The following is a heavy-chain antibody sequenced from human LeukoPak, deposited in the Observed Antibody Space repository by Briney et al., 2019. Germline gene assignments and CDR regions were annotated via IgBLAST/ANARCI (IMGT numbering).Heavy chain of an antibody. D-gene: IGHD6-19*01. V-gene: IGHV1-2*02. CDR2: INPNSGGT. J-gene: IGHJ6*03. CDR3: ARAFPSSGWYYYYYYMDV. CDR1: GYTFTGYY. Sequence: ASVKVSCKASGYTFTGYYMHWVRQAPGQGLEWMGWINPNSGGTNYAQKFQGRVTMTRDTSISTAYMELSRLRSDDTAVYYCARAFPSSGWYYYYYYMDVWGKGTTVTISS.